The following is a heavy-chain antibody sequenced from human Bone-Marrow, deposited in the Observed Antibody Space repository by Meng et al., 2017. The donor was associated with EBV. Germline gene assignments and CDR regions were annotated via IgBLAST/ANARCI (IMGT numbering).Heavy chain of an antibody. CDR3: ARGRGYYGSGTYYAFDN. CDR1: GSTFSGYS. V-gene: IGHV1-2*06. Sequence: GQLAQSGEQAKRPGALLKVSCKPSGSTFSGYSMHWVRQAPGQGLEWMGRINPNSGGTDYAQMFQGRATMTRDTSISTAYMELSRLRSDDTAVYYCARGRGYYGSGTYYAFDNWGQGTLVTVSS. J-gene: IGHJ4*02. CDR2: INPNSGGT. D-gene: IGHD3-10*01.